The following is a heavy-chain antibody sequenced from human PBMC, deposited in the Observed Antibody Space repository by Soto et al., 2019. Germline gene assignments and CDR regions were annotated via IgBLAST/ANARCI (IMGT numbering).Heavy chain of an antibody. CDR1: GFTFSSYA. V-gene: IGHV3-23*01. Sequence: EVQLLESGGGLVQPGGSLRLSCAASGFTFSSYAMSWVRQAPGKGLEWVSAISGSGGSTHYADSVKGRFTISRDNSKNTLYLQMNSLRAEDTAVYYCAKGRLWFGELMNYWGQGTLVTVSS. D-gene: IGHD3-10*01. CDR2: ISGSGGST. J-gene: IGHJ4*02. CDR3: AKGRLWFGELMNY.